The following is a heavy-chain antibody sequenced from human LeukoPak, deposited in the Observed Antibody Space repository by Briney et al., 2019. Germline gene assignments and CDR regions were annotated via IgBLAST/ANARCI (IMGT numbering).Heavy chain of an antibody. J-gene: IGHJ4*02. CDR3: ARRGSSGWYDY. CDR2: ISSSGSTI. D-gene: IGHD6-19*01. CDR1: GFTFSSYE. Sequence: PGGSLRLSCAASGFTFSSYEMNWVRQAPGKGLEWASYISSSGSTIYYADSVKGRFTISRDNAKNSLYLQMNSLRAEDTAVYYCARRGSSGWYDYWGQGTLVTVSS. V-gene: IGHV3-48*03.